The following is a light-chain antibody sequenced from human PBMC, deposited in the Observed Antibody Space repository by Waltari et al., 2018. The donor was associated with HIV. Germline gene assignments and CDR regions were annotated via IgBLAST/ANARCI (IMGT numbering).Light chain of an antibody. V-gene: IGLV4-69*01. CDR2: LNSDGSH. CDR1: SGHSSYV. Sequence: QLVLTQSPSASASLGASVKLTCTLSSGHSSYVIAWHQQQPKKGLRYLMKLNSDGSHFKGDGIPDRFSGSSSGAERYLTISSLQSEDEADYYCQTWGTGIVVFGGGTKLTVL. CDR3: QTWGTGIVV. J-gene: IGLJ2*01.